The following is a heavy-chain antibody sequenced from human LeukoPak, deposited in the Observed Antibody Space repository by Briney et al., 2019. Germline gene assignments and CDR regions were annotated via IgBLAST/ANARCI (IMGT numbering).Heavy chain of an antibody. CDR3: ARGNSDFDY. V-gene: IGHV3-23*01. D-gene: IGHD1-1*01. Sequence: GGSLRLSCAAAGFTFSNYAMTWVRQAPGRGLEWVSAISGSGGSTYYADSVKGRFTISRDNSKNTLYLQMNSLRAEDTAVYYCARGNSDFDYWGQGTLVTVSS. J-gene: IGHJ4*02. CDR1: GFTFSNYA. CDR2: ISGSGGST.